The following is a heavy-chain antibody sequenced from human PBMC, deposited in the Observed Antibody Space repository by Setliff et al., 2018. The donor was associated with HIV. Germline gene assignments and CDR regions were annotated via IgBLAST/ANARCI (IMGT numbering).Heavy chain of an antibody. CDR1: GGSISSSSYY. J-gene: IGHJ4*02. CDR3: VTVVQDDLGVVLFDY. CDR2: LYFNGIT. Sequence: SETLSLTCTVSGGSISSSSYYWSWIRQPSGKGLEWIGYLYFNGITHDNPSLKSRVTTSVDTSKNQFSLKLSSVTAADTAIYYCVTVVQDDLGVVLFDYWGQGTLVTVS. D-gene: IGHD3-3*01. V-gene: IGHV4-39*01.